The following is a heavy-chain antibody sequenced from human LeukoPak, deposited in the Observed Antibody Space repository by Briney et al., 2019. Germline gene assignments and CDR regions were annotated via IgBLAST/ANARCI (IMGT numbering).Heavy chain of an antibody. CDR3: ARVGSSGWYVHPTLDY. CDR1: GYTFTGYY. J-gene: IGHJ4*02. Sequence: ASVKVSCKASGYTFTGYYMHWVRQAPGQGLEWMGWINPNSGDTNYAQKFQGRVTVTRDTSISTAYMELSSLRSDDTAVYYCARVGSSGWYVHPTLDYWGQGTLVTVSS. CDR2: INPNSGDT. V-gene: IGHV1-2*02. D-gene: IGHD6-19*01.